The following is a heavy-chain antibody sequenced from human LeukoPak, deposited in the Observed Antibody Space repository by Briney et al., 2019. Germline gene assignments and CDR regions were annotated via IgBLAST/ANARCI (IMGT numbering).Heavy chain of an antibody. J-gene: IGHJ4*02. V-gene: IGHV3-7*01. D-gene: IGHD3-3*02. CDR1: GFTFSSSW. Sequence: PGGSLRLSCAASGFTFSSSWMSWVRQAPGKGLEWVANIKQDGSEKYYVDSVKGRFTISRDNAKNSLYLQMNSLRAENTAVYYCAREGYEALTDYWGQGTLVTVSS. CDR3: AREGYEALTDY. CDR2: IKQDGSEK.